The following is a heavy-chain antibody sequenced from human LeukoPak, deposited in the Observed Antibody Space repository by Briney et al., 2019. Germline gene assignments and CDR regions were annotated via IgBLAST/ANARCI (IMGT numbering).Heavy chain of an antibody. CDR3: ARGQYYYDGSGPQAPVDY. V-gene: IGHV3-64*01. CDR2: ISSNGGST. J-gene: IGHJ4*02. CDR1: GFTFSSYA. D-gene: IGHD3-22*01. Sequence: GGSLRLSCAASGFTFSSYAMHWVRQAPGKGLEYVSAISSNGGSTYYANSVKGRFTISRDNSKNTLYLQMGSLRAEDMAVYYCARGQYYYDGSGPQAPVDYWGQGTLVTVSS.